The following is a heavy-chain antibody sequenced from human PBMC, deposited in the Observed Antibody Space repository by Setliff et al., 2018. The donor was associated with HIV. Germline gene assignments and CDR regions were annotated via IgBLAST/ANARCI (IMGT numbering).Heavy chain of an antibody. J-gene: IGHJ4*02. CDR2: IYFSGSA. D-gene: IGHD2-21*02. CDR3: ARGRVFCDGDSCYHFDY. Sequence: SETLSLTCNVSGDSIISGNFFWSWIRQSPGKGLEWIGYIYFSGSATHNPSLTSPVTISVDTSKNEFYLTLSSVTAADTAVYYCARGRVFCDGDSCYHFDYWGQGSLVTVSS. CDR1: GDSIISGNFF. V-gene: IGHV4-31*01.